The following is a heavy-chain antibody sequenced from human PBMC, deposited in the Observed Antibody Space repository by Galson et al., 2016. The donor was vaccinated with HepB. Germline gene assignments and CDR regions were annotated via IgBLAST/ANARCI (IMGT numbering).Heavy chain of an antibody. D-gene: IGHD3-22*01. CDR2: IIFKFGTP. CDR1: GDTFSSYT. Sequence: QSGAEVKKPGSSVKVSCRASGDTFSSYTISWVRQAPGQGLEWVGGIIFKFGTPKYAQKFQGRVTFTADESTTTAYMELSNLRSEDTAVYYCARGGYRWYLDLWGRGTLVTVSS. V-gene: IGHV1-69*01. CDR3: ARGGYRWYLDL. J-gene: IGHJ2*01.